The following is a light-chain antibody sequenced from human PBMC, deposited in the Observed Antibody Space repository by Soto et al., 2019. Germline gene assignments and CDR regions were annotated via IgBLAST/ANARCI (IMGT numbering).Light chain of an antibody. CDR3: QQYNSYLWT. CDR1: QSISSW. J-gene: IGKJ1*01. Sequence: DIQMTQSPSTLSASVGDRVTITCRASQSISSWLAWYQQKPGKAPNLLIYKASSLESGVPSRFSGSGSGTELTLTISSLQPDDFAPYYCQQYNSYLWTFGQGTKVEIK. V-gene: IGKV1-5*03. CDR2: KAS.